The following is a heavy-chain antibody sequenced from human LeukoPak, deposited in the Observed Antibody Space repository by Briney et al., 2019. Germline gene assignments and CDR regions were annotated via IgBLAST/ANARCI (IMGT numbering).Heavy chain of an antibody. CDR3: AREGGSSSGTYYFDY. V-gene: IGHV3-21*04. Sequence: PGGSLRLSCAASGFTFSSYSMNWVRQAPGKGLEWVSSISSSSSYIYYADSVKGRFTISRDNSKNTLYPQMNSLRAEDTAVYYCAREGGSSSGTYYFDYWGQGTLVTVSS. D-gene: IGHD6-13*01. CDR2: ISSSSSYI. J-gene: IGHJ4*02. CDR1: GFTFSSYS.